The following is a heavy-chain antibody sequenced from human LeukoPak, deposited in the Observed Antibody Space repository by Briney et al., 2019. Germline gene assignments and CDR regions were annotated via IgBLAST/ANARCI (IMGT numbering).Heavy chain of an antibody. CDR3: ARSHSSGWGVFDY. Sequence: SGPTLVNPTQTLTLTCTFSGFSLSTSGMRVSWIRQPPGKALEWLARIDWDDDKFYSTSLKTRLTISKDTSKNQVVLTMTNMAPVDTATYCCARSHSSGWGVFDYWGQGTLVTVSS. CDR1: GFSLSTSGMR. CDR2: IDWDDDK. J-gene: IGHJ4*02. D-gene: IGHD6-19*01. V-gene: IGHV2-70*04.